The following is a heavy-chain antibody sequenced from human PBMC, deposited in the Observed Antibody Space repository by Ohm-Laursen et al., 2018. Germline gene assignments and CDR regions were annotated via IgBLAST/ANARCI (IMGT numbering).Heavy chain of an antibody. D-gene: IGHD3-22*01. V-gene: IGHV3-23*01. Sequence: SLRLSCAASGFTFSSYDMTWVRQGPGKGLEWVAGIGRSGESPNYEDSVKGRFTISRDNSKSTLYLQMNSLRAEDTALYYCTKVTHYYDSSYDAFDIWGQGTMVTVSS. CDR3: TKVTHYYDSSYDAFDI. CDR1: GFTFSSYD. CDR2: IGRSGESP. J-gene: IGHJ3*02.